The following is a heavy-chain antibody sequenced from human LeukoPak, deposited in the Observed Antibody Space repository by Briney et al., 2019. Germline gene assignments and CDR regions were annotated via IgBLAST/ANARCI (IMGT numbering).Heavy chain of an antibody. CDR3: ARARGGTSLDY. V-gene: IGHV3-30-3*01. CDR1: GFTFSNYV. Sequence: GGSLRLSCAASGFTFSNYVRHWVRQAPGRGLEWVAVISYDGSNQYYAASVKGRFTISRDNSKNTLYLQMNSLRAEDTAVYYCARARGGTSLDYWGQGTLVTVSS. J-gene: IGHJ4*02. D-gene: IGHD3-10*01. CDR2: ISYDGSNQ.